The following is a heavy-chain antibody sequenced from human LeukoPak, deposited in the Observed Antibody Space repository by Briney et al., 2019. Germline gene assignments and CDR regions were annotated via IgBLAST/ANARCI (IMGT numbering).Heavy chain of an antibody. J-gene: IGHJ5*02. CDR2: MNPNSGNT. CDR1: GYTFTSYD. CDR3: AGLSITMVRGVIEGGLFDP. D-gene: IGHD3-10*01. V-gene: IGHV1-8*01. Sequence: GASVKVSCKASGYTFTSYDLNWGRQATGQGLEWMGWMNPNSGNTGYAQKIQGRVTMTRNTSISTAYMELSSLRSEDTAVYYCAGLSITMVRGVIEGGLFDPWGQGTLVTVSS.